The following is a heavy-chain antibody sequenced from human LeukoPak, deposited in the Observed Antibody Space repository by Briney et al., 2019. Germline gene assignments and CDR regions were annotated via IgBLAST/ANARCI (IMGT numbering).Heavy chain of an antibody. J-gene: IGHJ4*02. CDR1: GFSFISYW. Sequence: PGGSLRLSCAASGFSFISYWMSWVRRAPGKGLEWVANIKQDGSAKNYVDSVKGRFTISRDNAKNSLYLQLNSLRAEDTAVYYCAGCAGNSCYFDYWGQGTLVIVSS. D-gene: IGHD1-1*01. CDR2: IKQDGSAK. V-gene: IGHV3-7*01. CDR3: AGCAGNSCYFDY.